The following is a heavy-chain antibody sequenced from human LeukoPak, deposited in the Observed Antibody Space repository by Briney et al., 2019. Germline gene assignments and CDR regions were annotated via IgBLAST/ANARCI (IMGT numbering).Heavy chain of an antibody. Sequence: GASVKVSCKASGGTFSSYAISWVRQAPGQGLEWMGGIIPIFGTANYAQKFQGRVTITADESTSTAYMELSSLRSEDTAVYYCARVGEGSGSYYNSGWFDPWGQGTLVTVSS. J-gene: IGHJ5*02. CDR1: GGTFSSYA. D-gene: IGHD3-10*01. CDR2: IIPIFGTA. CDR3: ARVGEGSGSYYNSGWFDP. V-gene: IGHV1-69*13.